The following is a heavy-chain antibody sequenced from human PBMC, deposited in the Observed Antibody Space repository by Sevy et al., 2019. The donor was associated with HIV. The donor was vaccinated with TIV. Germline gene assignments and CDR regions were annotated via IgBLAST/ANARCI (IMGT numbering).Heavy chain of an antibody. CDR1: GFAFYDYS. Sequence: GGSLRLSCAASGFAFYDYSMSWIRQAPGKGLEWVATLSFGCGKINYADSVKGRFTISRINSKNSFYLQMDNLRVEDTALYYCGIEGCTRPHDYWGQGTRVTVSS. CDR2: LSFGCGKI. D-gene: IGHD2-8*01. V-gene: IGHV3-23*01. CDR3: GIEGCTRPHDY. J-gene: IGHJ4*02.